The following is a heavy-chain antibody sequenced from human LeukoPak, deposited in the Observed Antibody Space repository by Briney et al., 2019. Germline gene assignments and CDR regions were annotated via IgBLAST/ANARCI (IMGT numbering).Heavy chain of an antibody. CDR2: IWYDGSNK. J-gene: IGHJ6*02. D-gene: IGHD2-15*01. Sequence: GGSLRLSCAASAFTFSSYGMHWVRQAPGKGLEWVAVIWYDGSNKYYADSVKGRFTISRDNSKNTLYLQMNSLRAEDTAVYYCARDGSGGPSMDVWGQGTTVTVSS. V-gene: IGHV3-33*01. CDR3: ARDGSGGPSMDV. CDR1: AFTFSSYG.